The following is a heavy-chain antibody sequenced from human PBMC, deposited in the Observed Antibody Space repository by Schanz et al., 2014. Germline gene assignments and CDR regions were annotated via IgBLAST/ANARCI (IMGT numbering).Heavy chain of an antibody. Sequence: QVQLVQSGAEVKKPGASVKVSCKASGYTFVSYSMHWVRQAPGQGLEWMGWISAYTNNTNYAQKVQGRVTMTTDTSTGTAYMELRSLRSDDTAVYYCARDRRRYCSTASCLHDNWFDPWGQGTLVTVSS. CDR3: ARDRRRYCSTASCLHDNWFDP. CDR1: GYTFVSYS. J-gene: IGHJ5*02. V-gene: IGHV1-18*04. D-gene: IGHD2-2*01. CDR2: ISAYTNNT.